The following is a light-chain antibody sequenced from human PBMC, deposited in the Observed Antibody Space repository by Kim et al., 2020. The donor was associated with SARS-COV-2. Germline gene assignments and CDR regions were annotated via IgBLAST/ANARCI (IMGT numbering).Light chain of an antibody. CDR1: QSVSSSY. CDR2: GAS. V-gene: IGKV3-20*01. Sequence: PGERVTLSCRASQSVSSSYLAWYQQKPGQPPRLLIYGASSRATGIPDRFSASGSGTDFTLTISRLEPEDFAVYYCRHYGSSPPFTFGPGTKVDIK. CDR3: RHYGSSPPFT. J-gene: IGKJ3*01.